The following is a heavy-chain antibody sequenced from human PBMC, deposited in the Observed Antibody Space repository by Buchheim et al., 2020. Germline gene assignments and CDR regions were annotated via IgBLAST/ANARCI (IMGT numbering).Heavy chain of an antibody. V-gene: IGHV4-4*02. D-gene: IGHD3-3*01. Sequence: QVQLQQSGPGLVKPSGTLSLTCTVSGDSISSDNWWSWVRQSPEKGLEWIGDVHHSGRTNSNPSLKSRVTISIDKFQNHFSLRLTSLSAADTAVYYCAKEDFWFDPWGQGTL. J-gene: IGHJ5*02. CDR2: VHHSGRT. CDR3: AKEDFWFDP. CDR1: GDSISSDNW.